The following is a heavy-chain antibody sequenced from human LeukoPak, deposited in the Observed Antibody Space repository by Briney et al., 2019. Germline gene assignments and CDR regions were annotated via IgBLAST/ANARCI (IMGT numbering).Heavy chain of an antibody. D-gene: IGHD5-24*01. J-gene: IGHJ4*02. CDR2: INHSGST. CDR3: ARWGRWLQEAPDY. V-gene: IGHV4-34*01. Sequence: PSETLSLTCAVYGGSFSGSFSGYYWTCIRQTPGKGLEWIGEINHSGSTNYNPSLKSRVTISVDTSKSQFSLKLSSVTAADTAVYYCARWGRWLQEAPDYWGQGTLVTVSS. CDR1: GGSFSGSFSGYY.